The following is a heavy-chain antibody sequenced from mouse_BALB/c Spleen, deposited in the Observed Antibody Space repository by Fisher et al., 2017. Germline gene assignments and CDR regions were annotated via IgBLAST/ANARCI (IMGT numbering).Heavy chain of an antibody. CDR3: ASAYDAMDY. V-gene: IGHV1-26*01. J-gene: IGHJ4*01. Sequence: KFKGKATLTVDKSSSTAYMELRSLTSEDSAVYYCASAYDAMDYWGQGTSVTVSS.